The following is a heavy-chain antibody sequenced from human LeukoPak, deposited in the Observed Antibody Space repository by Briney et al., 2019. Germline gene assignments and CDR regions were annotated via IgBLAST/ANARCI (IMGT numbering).Heavy chain of an antibody. D-gene: IGHD3-22*01. CDR3: ARGTRPDSSGYTYYYYGMDV. V-gene: IGHV3-21*01. Sequence: GGSLRLSCAASEFTFRSYTMSWVRQAPGKGLEWVASISSSSLYIYHAGSVKGRFIISRDNAKTSLFLQMNSLRADDTAVYFCARGTRPDSSGYTYYYYGMDVWGQGTTVTVSS. J-gene: IGHJ6*02. CDR1: EFTFRSYT. CDR2: ISSSSLYI.